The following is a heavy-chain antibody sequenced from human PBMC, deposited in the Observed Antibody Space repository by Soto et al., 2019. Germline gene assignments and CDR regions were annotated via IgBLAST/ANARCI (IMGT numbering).Heavy chain of an antibody. J-gene: IGHJ6*02. D-gene: IGHD1-26*01. CDR2: ISSSSSTI. CDR3: ARYPTTIEWELLNYYYYGMDV. CDR1: GFTFSSYS. V-gene: IGHV3-48*02. Sequence: PGGSLRLSCAASGFTFSSYSMNWVRQAPGKGLEWVSYISSSSSTIYYADSVKGRFTISRDNAKNSLYLQMNSLRDEDTAVYYCARYPTTIEWELLNYYYYGMDVWGQGTTVTVSS.